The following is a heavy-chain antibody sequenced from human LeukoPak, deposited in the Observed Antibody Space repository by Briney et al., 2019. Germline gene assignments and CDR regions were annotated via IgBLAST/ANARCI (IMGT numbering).Heavy chain of an antibody. CDR3: VRSGDGYKYNY. J-gene: IGHJ4*02. CDR2: INPNTGDT. D-gene: IGHD5-24*01. V-gene: IGHV1-2*02. Sequence: GASVKVSCKASGYTFTGYYLHWVRQAPGQGLEWMGWINPNTGDTKYSQKFQASVTMTRDTSISTAYLELNRLRYDDTAVYYCVRSGDGYKYNYWDQGTLVTVSS. CDR1: GYTFTGYY.